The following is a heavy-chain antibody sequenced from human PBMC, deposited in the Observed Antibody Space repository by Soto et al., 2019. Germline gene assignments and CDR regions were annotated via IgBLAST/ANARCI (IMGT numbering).Heavy chain of an antibody. D-gene: IGHD3-10*01. J-gene: IGHJ4*01. CDR3: ARVRGSGSYAAYYFDS. Sequence: LRLSCAASGFTFSSYAMTWVRQAPGKGLEWVSGISGGGGVSTYYADSVKGRFTISRDNSMNTLYLQMNRLRAEDTAVYYCARVRGSGSYAAYYFDSWGQGTLVTVSS. V-gene: IGHV3-23*01. CDR1: GFTFSSYA. CDR2: ISGGGGVST.